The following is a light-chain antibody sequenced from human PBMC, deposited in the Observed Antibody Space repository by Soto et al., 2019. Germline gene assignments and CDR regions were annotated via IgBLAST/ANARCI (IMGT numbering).Light chain of an antibody. CDR3: QQFHISRT. J-gene: IGKJ1*01. CDR1: QSLNARY. CDR2: GAS. V-gene: IGKV3-20*01. Sequence: EIVLTQSPGTLSLSPGERATLSCRASQSLNARYLAWYQVKPGQAPRLLFYGASSRATGIPDRFIDSGSGTDFTLTITGLEPEDFAVYYCQQFHISRTFGQGTKVDIK.